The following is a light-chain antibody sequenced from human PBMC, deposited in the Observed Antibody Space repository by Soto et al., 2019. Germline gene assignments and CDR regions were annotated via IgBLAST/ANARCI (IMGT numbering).Light chain of an antibody. Sequence: EIVMTQSPATLSVSPGERATLSCRASQSVGSSLAWYQRKPGQAHRLLIYGASTRATGIPATFSGSGFGTEFTLTIRSLQSEDFAVYYCQQYNSWPLTFGGGTKVDIK. V-gene: IGKV3-15*01. CDR2: GAS. CDR1: QSVGSS. CDR3: QQYNSWPLT. J-gene: IGKJ4*01.